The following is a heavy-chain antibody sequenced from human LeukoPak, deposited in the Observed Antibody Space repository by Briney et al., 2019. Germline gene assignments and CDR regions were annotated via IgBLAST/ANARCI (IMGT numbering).Heavy chain of an antibody. V-gene: IGHV4-39*01. J-gene: IGHJ6*03. Sequence: KPSETLSLTCIVSGGSISSNNYYWGWIRQSPGKGLEWIGSMYSTGSTSYNPSLKSRVTISADTSKNEFSLKLTSVTAADTSVYYCARSQRLYYYYMDVWGKGTTVTISS. CDR1: GGSISSNNYY. CDR3: ARSQRLYYYYMDV. CDR2: MYSTGST.